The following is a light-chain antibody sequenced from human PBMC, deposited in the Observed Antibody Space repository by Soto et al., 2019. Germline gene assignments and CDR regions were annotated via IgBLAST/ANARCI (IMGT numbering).Light chain of an antibody. Sequence: QSVLTQPPSASASLGASVTLTCTLSSGYSDYKVDWYQQRPGKGPRFVMRVGPGGIVGSKGDGIPDRFSVLGSGLNRYLTIKNIQEEDESDYHCGADHGSGGKFVSVIFGGGTKLTVL. CDR3: GADHGSGGKFVSVI. J-gene: IGLJ2*01. CDR1: SGYSDYK. CDR2: VGPGGIVG. V-gene: IGLV9-49*01.